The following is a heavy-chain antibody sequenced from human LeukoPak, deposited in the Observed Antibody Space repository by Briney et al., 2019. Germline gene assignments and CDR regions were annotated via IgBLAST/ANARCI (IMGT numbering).Heavy chain of an antibody. CDR2: IYYSGST. J-gene: IGHJ4*02. V-gene: IGHV4-30-4*01. Sequence: FQTLTLTCTVSGGSISSGDYYWSWIRQPPGKGLEWIGYIYYSGSTYYNPSLKSRVTISVDTSKNQFSLKLSSVTAADTAVYYCARAFRSNGFFDYWGQGTLDNVSS. CDR3: ARAFRSNGFFDY. CDR1: GGSISSGDYY. D-gene: IGHD3-10*01.